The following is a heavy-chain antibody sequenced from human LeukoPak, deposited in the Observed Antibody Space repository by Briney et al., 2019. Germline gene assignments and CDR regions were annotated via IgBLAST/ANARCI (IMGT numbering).Heavy chain of an antibody. CDR3: ARGGDSSGYYPFDY. J-gene: IGHJ4*02. CDR1: GGSISSGSYY. V-gene: IGHV4-31*03. D-gene: IGHD3-22*01. Sequence: SETLSLTCTVSGGSISSGSYYWNWIRQHPGKGLEWIGHIYYSGSTDYNPSLKSRVTISADTSKNQFSLRLSSVTAADTAVYSCARGGDSSGYYPFDYWGQGTLVTVSS. CDR2: IYYSGST.